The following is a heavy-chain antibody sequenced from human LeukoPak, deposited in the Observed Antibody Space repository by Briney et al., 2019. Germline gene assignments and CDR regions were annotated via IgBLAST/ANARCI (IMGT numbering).Heavy chain of an antibody. V-gene: IGHV4-34*01. CDR3: ARRGGTTVTTGDYFDY. Sequence: SETLSLTCAVYGGSFSGYYWSWIRQPPGKGLEWIGEINHSGSTNYNPSLRSRVTISVDTSKNQFSLKLSSVTAADTAVYYCARRGGTTVTTGDYFDYWGQGTLVTVSS. D-gene: IGHD4-17*01. CDR1: GGSFSGYY. J-gene: IGHJ4*02. CDR2: INHSGST.